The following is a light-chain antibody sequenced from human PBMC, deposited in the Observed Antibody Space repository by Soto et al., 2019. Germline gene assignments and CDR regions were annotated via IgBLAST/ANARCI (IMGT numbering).Light chain of an antibody. CDR1: SSNIGAGYD. J-gene: IGLJ2*01. Sequence: QSVLTQPPSVSGAPGQRVTISCTGSSSNIGAGYDVHWYQQLPGTAPKLLIYGNSNRPSGVPDRFSGSKSGTSASLAITGLQAEDEADYYCQSYDSSLRGEVFDGGTKVTVX. CDR3: QSYDSSLRGEV. CDR2: GNS. V-gene: IGLV1-40*01.